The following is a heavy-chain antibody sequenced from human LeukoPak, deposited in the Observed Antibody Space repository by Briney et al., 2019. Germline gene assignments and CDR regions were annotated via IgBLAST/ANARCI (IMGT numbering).Heavy chain of an antibody. CDR1: GFTVSSNY. CDR3: ARAESRPYCTNGVCPVIY. V-gene: IGHV3-66*01. D-gene: IGHD2-8*01. CDR2: IYSGGST. Sequence: PGGSLRLSCAASGFTVSSNYMSWVRQAPGKGLEWVSVIYSGGSTYYADSVKGRFTISRDNSKNTLYLQMNSLGAEDTAVYYCARAESRPYCTNGVCPVIYWGQGTLVTVSS. J-gene: IGHJ4*02.